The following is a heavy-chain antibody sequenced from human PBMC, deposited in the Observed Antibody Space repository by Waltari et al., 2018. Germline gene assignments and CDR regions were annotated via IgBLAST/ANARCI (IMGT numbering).Heavy chain of an antibody. J-gene: IGHJ6*03. CDR1: GGSFSGYY. D-gene: IGHD3-3*01. CDR2: INHSGSI. Sequence: QVQLQQWGAGLLKPSETLSLTCAVYGGSFSGYYWSWIRQPPGKGVEWIGEINHSGSINYNPSLKSRVTISVDTSKNQFSLKLSSVTAADTAVYYCASMYYDFWSGYYNYYYYMDVWGKGTTVTVSS. CDR3: ASMYYDFWSGYYNYYYYMDV. V-gene: IGHV4-34*01.